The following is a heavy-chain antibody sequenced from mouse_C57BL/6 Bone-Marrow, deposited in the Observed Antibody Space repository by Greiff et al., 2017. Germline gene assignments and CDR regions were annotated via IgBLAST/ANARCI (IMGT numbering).Heavy chain of an antibody. Sequence: VQLQQSGAELVRPGASVTLSCTASGFNIKDDYMHWVKQRPEQGLEWIGWIDPENGDTEYASKFQGKATITADTSSNTAYLQLGSLTSEDTAVYYFTTYYGPWFAYWGQGTLVTVSA. V-gene: IGHV14-4*01. CDR1: GFNIKDDY. CDR2: IDPENGDT. CDR3: TTYYGPWFAY. D-gene: IGHD1-1*01. J-gene: IGHJ3*01.